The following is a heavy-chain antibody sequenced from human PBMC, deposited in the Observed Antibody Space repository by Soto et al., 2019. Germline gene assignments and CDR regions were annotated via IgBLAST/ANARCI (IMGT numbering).Heavy chain of an antibody. CDR3: ARDPSRGSEWARYLDL. CDR2: INLSSGNI. CDR1: GFSLSSYA. D-gene: IGHD1-26*01. Sequence: EVQLVESGGGLVQPGGSLRLSCAASGFSLSSYAMDWVRQAPGQGLEWVSYINLSSGNIHYADSVRGRFTISRDNAKNSLYLQMNSLRAEDTAVYYCARDPSRGSEWARYLDLWGRGTLVTVSS. J-gene: IGHJ2*01. V-gene: IGHV3-48*01.